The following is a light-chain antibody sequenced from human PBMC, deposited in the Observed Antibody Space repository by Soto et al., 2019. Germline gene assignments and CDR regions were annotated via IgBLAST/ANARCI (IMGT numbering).Light chain of an antibody. J-gene: IGKJ1*01. Sequence: DIVMTQSPLSLRVTPGEPASISCRSSESLLHTNGNNYLDWYLQKPGQSPQLLIYFGSTRASGVPDRFSGSGPDTGFTLTISRVEAEDVGVYYCMQALQTRWTFGQGTKVDIK. CDR3: MQALQTRWT. CDR2: FGS. CDR1: ESLLHTNGNNY. V-gene: IGKV2-28*01.